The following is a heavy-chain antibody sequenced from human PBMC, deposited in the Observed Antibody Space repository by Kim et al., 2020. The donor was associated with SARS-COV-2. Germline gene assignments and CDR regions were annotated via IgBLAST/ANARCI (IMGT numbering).Heavy chain of an antibody. D-gene: IGHD6-13*01. CDR2: ISAYNGNT. CDR1: GYTFTSYG. J-gene: IGHJ4*02. Sequence: ASVKVSCKASGYTFTSYGISWVRQAPGQGLEWMGWISAYNGNTNYAQKLQGRVTMTTDTSTSTAYMELRSLRSDDTAVYYCASALRAAGTWYFDYWGQGTLGTVSS. V-gene: IGHV1-18*01. CDR3: ASALRAAGTWYFDY.